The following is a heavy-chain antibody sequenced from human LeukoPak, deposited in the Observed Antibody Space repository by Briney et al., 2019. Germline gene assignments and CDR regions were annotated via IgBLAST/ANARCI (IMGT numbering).Heavy chain of an antibody. Sequence: GASVKVSCKASGGTFSSYAISWVRQAPGQGLEWMGGITPIFGTANYAQKFQGRVTITADESTSTAYMELSSLRSEDTAVYYCARDRAVPYYYGSGSPNWFDPWGQGTLVTVSS. CDR3: ARDRAVPYYYGSGSPNWFDP. CDR1: GGTFSSYA. J-gene: IGHJ5*02. V-gene: IGHV1-69*01. D-gene: IGHD3-10*01. CDR2: ITPIFGTA.